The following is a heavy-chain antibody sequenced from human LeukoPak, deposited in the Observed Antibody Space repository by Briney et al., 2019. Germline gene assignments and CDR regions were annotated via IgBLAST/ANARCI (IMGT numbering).Heavy chain of an antibody. CDR2: IYYSGST. V-gene: IGHV4-39*07. J-gene: IGHJ4*02. CDR1: GGSLISGSYY. CDR3: ARDRDSGYQTSPFDY. D-gene: IGHD5-12*01. Sequence: KASETLSLTCTVSGGSLISGSYYWDWLRQPPGKGLEWIGNIYYSGSTYYNPSLKSRVTISRDTSKNQFSLKLTSVTAADTAVYYCARDRDSGYQTSPFDYWGPGTLVTVSS.